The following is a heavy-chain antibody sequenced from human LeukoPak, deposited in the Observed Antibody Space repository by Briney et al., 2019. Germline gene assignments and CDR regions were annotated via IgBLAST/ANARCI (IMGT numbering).Heavy chain of an antibody. J-gene: IGHJ5*02. CDR2: MNPNSGNT. D-gene: IGHD3-22*01. CDR1: GGTFSSYA. CDR3: AREGHHYYDSSGYYYGNWFDP. Sequence: ASVKVSCKASGGTFSSYAINWVRQATGQGLEWMGWMNPNSGNTGYAQKFQGRVTMTRNTSISTAYMELSSLRSEDTAVYYCAREGHHYYDSSGYYYGNWFDPWGQGTLVTVSS. V-gene: IGHV1-8*02.